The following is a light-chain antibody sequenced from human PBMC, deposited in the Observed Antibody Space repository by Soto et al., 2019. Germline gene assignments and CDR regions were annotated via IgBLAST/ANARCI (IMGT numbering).Light chain of an antibody. CDR1: SGDIGGYNY. CDR3: CSYAGTYALGV. CDR2: DVS. Sequence: QSALTQPRSVSGSPGQSVTISCTGTSGDIGGYNYVSWYQQHPGKAPKFMIYDVSKRPSGVPDRFSGSKSGNTASLTISGLQAEDEADYFCCSYAGTYALGVFGGGTKLTVL. J-gene: IGLJ3*02. V-gene: IGLV2-11*01.